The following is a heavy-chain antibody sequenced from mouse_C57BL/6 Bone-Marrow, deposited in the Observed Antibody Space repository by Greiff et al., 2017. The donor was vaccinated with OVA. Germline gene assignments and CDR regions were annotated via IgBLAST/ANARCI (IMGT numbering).Heavy chain of an antibody. Sequence: EVKLVESGGGLVQPGGSLKLSCAASGFTFSDYYMYWVRQTPEKRLEWVAYISNGGGSTYYPDTVKGRFTISRDNAKNTLYLQMSRLKSEDTAMYYCAREYGYWGQGTLVTVSA. D-gene: IGHD5-2*01. CDR1: GFTFSDYY. CDR3: AREYGY. J-gene: IGHJ3*02. V-gene: IGHV5-12*01. CDR2: ISNGGGST.